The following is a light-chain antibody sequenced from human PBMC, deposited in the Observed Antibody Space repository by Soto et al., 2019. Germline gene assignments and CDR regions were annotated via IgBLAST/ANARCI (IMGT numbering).Light chain of an antibody. CDR1: QSVGRN. J-gene: IGKJ4*01. CDR3: QQYNNWPDS. V-gene: IGKV3-15*01. CDR2: TTS. Sequence: EIVMQQSPGTLSVSPGERVTLSCRPSQSVGRNLAWYQQKPGQAPRLLIYTTSTRAPGIPARFSGSGSGTEFTLTISSLQSEDVAVYYCQQYNNWPDSFGGGTQVDIK.